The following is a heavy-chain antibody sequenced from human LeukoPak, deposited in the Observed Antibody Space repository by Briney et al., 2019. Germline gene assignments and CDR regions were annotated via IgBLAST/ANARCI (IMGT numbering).Heavy chain of an antibody. CDR2: ISSSGTYI. Sequence: GGSLRLSCAASGFTFSSYCMNWVRQAPGKGLEWVSSISSSGTYIYYADSVKGRLTISRDNAKNSLYLQMNSLRAEDTAVYYCARDDYYDIGGSYSDDAFDIWGQGTMVTVSS. D-gene: IGHD3-22*01. CDR3: ARDDYYDIGGSYSDDAFDI. V-gene: IGHV3-21*01. CDR1: GFTFSSYC. J-gene: IGHJ3*02.